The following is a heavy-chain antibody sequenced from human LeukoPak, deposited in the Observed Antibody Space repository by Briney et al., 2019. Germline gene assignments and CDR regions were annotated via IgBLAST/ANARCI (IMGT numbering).Heavy chain of an antibody. CDR2: IYAGDSDT. CDR3: ARTHYYGSGSYYRYFYY. CDR1: GYSFTSYW. D-gene: IGHD3-10*01. Sequence: GESLKISCKGSGYSFTSYWIGWVRQMPGKGLEWMGIIYAGDSDTRYSPSFQGQVTISADKSISTAYLQWSSLKASDTAMYYCARTHYYGSGSYYRYFYYWGQGTLVTVSS. J-gene: IGHJ4*02. V-gene: IGHV5-51*01.